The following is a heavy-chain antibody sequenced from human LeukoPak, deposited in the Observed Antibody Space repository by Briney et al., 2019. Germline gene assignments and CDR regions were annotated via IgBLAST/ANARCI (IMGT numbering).Heavy chain of an antibody. D-gene: IGHD1-26*01. CDR1: GFTFRNYW. CDR2: IKQDEAEK. V-gene: IGHV3-7*03. Sequence: LAGGSLRLSCVAFGFTFRNYWMSWVRQAPGKGLEWVANIKQDEAEKYYVDSVKGRFTVSRDNARNSLFLQINNLRGEDTAMYYCARIRGAMRPHDAFDVWGQGTMVIVSS. J-gene: IGHJ3*01. CDR3: ARIRGAMRPHDAFDV.